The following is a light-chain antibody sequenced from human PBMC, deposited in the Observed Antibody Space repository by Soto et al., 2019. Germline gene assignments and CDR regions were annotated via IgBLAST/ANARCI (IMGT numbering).Light chain of an antibody. Sequence: VVTQFPATLSAAPGERVTLFCRVGYDVYNNVAWYQQKAGQAPRLLISRASSRATGIPPRFSGSGLGTEFSLTINGLQSEDFADYYCQQYKDWPLAFGPGTKVDVK. CDR2: RAS. CDR1: YDVYNN. V-gene: IGKV3D-15*01. CDR3: QQYKDWPLA. J-gene: IGKJ3*01.